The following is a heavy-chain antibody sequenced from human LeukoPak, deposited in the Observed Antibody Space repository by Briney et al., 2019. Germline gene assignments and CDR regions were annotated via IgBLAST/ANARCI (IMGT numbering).Heavy chain of an antibody. CDR3: ASATRDIVVVVAALRGAFDI. D-gene: IGHD2-15*01. J-gene: IGHJ3*02. CDR1: GFTFSSYA. V-gene: IGHV3-23*01. CDR2: ISGSGGSI. Sequence: PGGSLRLSCAASGFTFSSYAMSWVRQAPGKGLEWVSAISGSGGSIYYADSVKGRFTISRDNSKNTLYLQMNSLRAEDTAVYYCASATRDIVVVVAALRGAFDIWGQGTMVTVSS.